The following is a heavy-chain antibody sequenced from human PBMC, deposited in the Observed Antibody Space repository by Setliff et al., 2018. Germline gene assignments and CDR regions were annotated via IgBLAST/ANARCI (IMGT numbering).Heavy chain of an antibody. CDR3: VRGPGPSVVVAIPFDH. D-gene: IGHD5-12*01. V-gene: IGHV1-18*01. CDR1: GYTFTTYG. Sequence: ASVKVSCKASGYTFTTYGVHWVRQAPGQRLEWMGWMSPVYGIANYARKLQGRVTLTADTSTTTAYLELTSLRYDDTAVYYCVRGPGPSVVVAIPFDHWGQGSLVTVSS. J-gene: IGHJ4*02. CDR2: MSPVYGIA.